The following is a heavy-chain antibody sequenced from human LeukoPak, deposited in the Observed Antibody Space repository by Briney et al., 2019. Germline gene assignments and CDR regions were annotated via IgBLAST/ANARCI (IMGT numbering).Heavy chain of an antibody. CDR1: GGSINSYY. D-gene: IGHD3-9*01. V-gene: IGHV4-4*07. Sequence: SETLSLTCTVSGGSINSYYWSWIRQPAGKGLEWIGRIYTSGSTNYNPSLKSRVTMSVDTSKNQFSLKLSSVTAADTAVYYCARSYDILTGYRNWFDPWGQGTLVTVSS. CDR3: ARSYDILTGYRNWFDP. CDR2: IYTSGST. J-gene: IGHJ5*02.